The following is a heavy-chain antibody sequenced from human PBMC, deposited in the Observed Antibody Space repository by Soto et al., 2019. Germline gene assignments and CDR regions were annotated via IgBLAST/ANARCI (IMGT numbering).Heavy chain of an antibody. J-gene: IGHJ4*02. V-gene: IGHV4-30-4*01. CDR3: AREKGYISGPKNFDS. Sequence: PSETLSLTCTVSGGSISSGDYFWSWIRQPPGKGLEWIGYIYDSESSYYNPSLKSRITMSVDTSKNQFSLKLSSVTAADTAMYYCAREKGYISGPKNFDSWGQGTLVTVS. CDR1: GGSISSGDYF. CDR2: IYDSESS. D-gene: IGHD5-12*01.